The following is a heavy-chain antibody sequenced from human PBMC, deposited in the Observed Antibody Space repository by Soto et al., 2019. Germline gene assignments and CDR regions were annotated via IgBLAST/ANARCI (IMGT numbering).Heavy chain of an antibody. CDR3: ARHLEPIFGVVITYFDV. V-gene: IGHV4-39*01. CDR2: IYYSGST. CDR1: DGSISSSSYY. J-gene: IGHJ4*02. D-gene: IGHD3-3*01. Sequence: QLQLQESGPGLVKPSETLSLTCTVSDGSISSSSYYSGWIRQPPGKGLEWIGSIYYSGSTDYNPSLKNQVTISVDTSKNRFSLKLSSVTAADTAVYYCARHLEPIFGVVITYFDVWGQGTLVTVSS.